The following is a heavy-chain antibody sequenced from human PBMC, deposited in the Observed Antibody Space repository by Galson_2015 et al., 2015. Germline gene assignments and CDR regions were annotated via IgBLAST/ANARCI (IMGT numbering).Heavy chain of an antibody. CDR3: ARDERYCTGGVCRTPKFVY. CDR2: IYHSGST. Sequence: ETLSLTCAVSGGSISSSNWWSWVRQPPGKGLEWIGEIYHSGSTNYNPSLKGRVTISVDKSKNQFSLKLSSVTAADTAVYYCARDERYCTGGVCRTPKFVYWGQGTLVTVSS. V-gene: IGHV4-4*02. D-gene: IGHD2-8*02. CDR1: GGSISSSNW. J-gene: IGHJ4*02.